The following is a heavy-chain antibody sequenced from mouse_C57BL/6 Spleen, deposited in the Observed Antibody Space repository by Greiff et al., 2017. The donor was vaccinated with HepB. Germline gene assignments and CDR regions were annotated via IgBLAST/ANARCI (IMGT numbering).Heavy chain of an antibody. V-gene: IGHV1-80*01. CDR1: GYAFSSYW. D-gene: IGHD4-1*01. CDR3: ARDLTGTDWYFDV. CDR2: IYPGDGDT. J-gene: IGHJ1*03. Sequence: VQLQQSGAELVKPGASVKISCKASGYAFSSYWMNWVKQRPGKGLEWIGQIYPGDGDTNYNGKFKGKAPLTADKSSSTAYMQLSSLTSEDSAVYFCARDLTGTDWYFDVWGTGPTVTVSS.